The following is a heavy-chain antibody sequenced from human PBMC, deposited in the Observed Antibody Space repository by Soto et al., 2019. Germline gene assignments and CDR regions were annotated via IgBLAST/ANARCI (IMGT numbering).Heavy chain of an antibody. D-gene: IGHD1-1*01. CDR1: GFTFSGSA. CDR3: ANGNSYPYYYYGMNV. CDR2: IRSKANSYAT. J-gene: IGHJ6*02. V-gene: IGHV3-73*01. Sequence: VGSLRLSCAASGFTFSGSAMHWVRQASGKGLEWVGRIRSKANSYATAYAASVKGRFTISRDDSKNTAYLQMDSLKTEDTAVYYCANGNSYPYYYYGMNVWGQGTTVTVSS.